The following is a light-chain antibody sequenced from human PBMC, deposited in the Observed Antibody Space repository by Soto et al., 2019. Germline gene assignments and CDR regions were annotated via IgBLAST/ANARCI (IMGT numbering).Light chain of an antibody. Sequence: EIVLTHSPATLSLSPCERATLSFSASQSVSSYLAWYQQKPGQAPRLLIYEASNRATGIPARFSGSGSGTDFTLTISSLEPEDFAVYYCQQRSNWPRAFGQGTRLEIK. CDR3: QQRSNWPRA. V-gene: IGKV3-11*01. J-gene: IGKJ5*01. CDR2: EAS. CDR1: QSVSSY.